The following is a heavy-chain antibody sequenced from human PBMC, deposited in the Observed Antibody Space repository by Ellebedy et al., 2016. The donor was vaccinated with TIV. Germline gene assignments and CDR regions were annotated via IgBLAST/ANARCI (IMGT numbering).Heavy chain of an antibody. D-gene: IGHD3-10*01. V-gene: IGHV3-11*01. CDR2: ISSSGSTI. Sequence: GESLKISXAASGFTFSDYYMSWIRQAPGKGLEWVSYISSSGSTIYYADSVKGRFTISRDNAKNSLYLQMNSLRAEDTAVYYCARVPGGGWFDPWGQGTLVTVSS. CDR3: ARVPGGGWFDP. J-gene: IGHJ5*02. CDR1: GFTFSDYY.